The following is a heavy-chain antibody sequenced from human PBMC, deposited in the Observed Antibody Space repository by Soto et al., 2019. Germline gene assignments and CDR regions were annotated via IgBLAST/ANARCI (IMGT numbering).Heavy chain of an antibody. V-gene: IGHV4-59*11. CDR2: IFYSGST. CDR1: GGSISGHY. Sequence: PSDTPSLTCTVSGGSISGHYWIWIRQPPGKGLEWIGYIFYSGSTNYNPSLKSRVTILVDTSKNQFSLKLSSVTAADTAVYYCARVGSSGWSPDYWGQGTLVTVSS. D-gene: IGHD6-19*01. CDR3: ARVGSSGWSPDY. J-gene: IGHJ4*02.